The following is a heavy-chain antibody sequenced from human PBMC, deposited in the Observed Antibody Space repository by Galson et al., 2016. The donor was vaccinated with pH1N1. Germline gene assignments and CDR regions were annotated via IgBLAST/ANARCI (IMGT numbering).Heavy chain of an antibody. CDR2: IDPSDGTT. Sequence: SVKVSCKASGYSVTRYYMHWVRQAPGQGLEWMGIIDPSDGTTTYSQKFRGRITMTRDTPTNSVYMELSSLTSDATAVYYCARRYYFDYWGQGTLITVSS. V-gene: IGHV1-46*01. CDR3: ARRYYFDY. J-gene: IGHJ4*02. CDR1: GYSVTRYY.